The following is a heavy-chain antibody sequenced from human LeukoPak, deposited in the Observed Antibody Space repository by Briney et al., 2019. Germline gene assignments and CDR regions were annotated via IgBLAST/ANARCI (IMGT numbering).Heavy chain of an antibody. J-gene: IGHJ4*02. CDR3: AKAYCGGDCYSRLYYFDH. V-gene: IGHV3-30*18. CDR1: GFTFSSYG. D-gene: IGHD2-21*01. CDR2: ISYDGSNK. Sequence: GGSLRLSCAASGFTFSSYGMHWVRQAPGKGLEWVAVISYDGSNKYYADSVKGRFTISRDNSKNTLYLQMNSLRAEDTAVYYCAKAYCGGDCYSRLYYFDHWGQGTLVTVSS.